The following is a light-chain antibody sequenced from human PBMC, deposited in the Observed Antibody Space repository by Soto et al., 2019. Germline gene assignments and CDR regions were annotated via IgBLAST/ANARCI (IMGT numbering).Light chain of an antibody. CDR1: SSDVGGSNY. J-gene: IGLJ1*01. CDR3: SSYVGSINFNV. Sequence: QSVLTPPPSASGSPGQSVTISCTGTSSDVGGSNYVSWYQQHPGKAPKLMIYDVNKRPSGVPDRFSGSKSGNTASLTVSGLQAEDEGDYYCSSYVGSINFNVFGTGTKVTVL. V-gene: IGLV2-8*01. CDR2: DVN.